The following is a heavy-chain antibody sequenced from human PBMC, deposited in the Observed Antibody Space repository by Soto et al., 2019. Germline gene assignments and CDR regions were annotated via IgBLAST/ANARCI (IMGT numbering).Heavy chain of an antibody. D-gene: IGHD6-19*01. Sequence: GGSLRLSCAASGFTFSSYAMSWVRQAPGKGLEWVSAISGSGGSTYYADSVKGRFTISRDNSKNTLYLQMNSLRAEDTAVYYCAKESRRAVAGTWGGAFDIWGQGTMVTVSS. CDR2: ISGSGGST. CDR1: GFTFSSYA. J-gene: IGHJ3*02. CDR3: AKESRRAVAGTWGGAFDI. V-gene: IGHV3-23*01.